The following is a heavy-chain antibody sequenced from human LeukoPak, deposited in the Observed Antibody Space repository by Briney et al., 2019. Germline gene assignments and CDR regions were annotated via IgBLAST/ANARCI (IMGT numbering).Heavy chain of an antibody. CDR2: IIPIFGTA. CDR1: GGTFSSYA. Sequence: SVKVSCKASGGTFSSYAISWVRQAPGQGLEWMGGIIPIFGTANYAQKFQGRVTITADESTSTAYMELSSLRSEDTAVYYCARGEGIAAVRGYYYYMDVWGKGTTVTISS. D-gene: IGHD6-13*01. CDR3: ARGEGIAAVRGYYYYMDV. V-gene: IGHV1-69*13. J-gene: IGHJ6*03.